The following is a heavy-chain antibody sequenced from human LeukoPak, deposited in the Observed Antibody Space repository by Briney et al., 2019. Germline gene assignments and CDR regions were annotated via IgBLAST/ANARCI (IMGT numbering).Heavy chain of an antibody. V-gene: IGHV3-48*04. CDR2: ISSTSNII. J-gene: IGHJ4*02. Sequence: GGSPRLSCAASGFTFSTYSMTWVRQAPGKGLEWISYISSTSNIITYADSVQGRFTISRDNAKNSLYLQMNSLRADDTGVYYCARDDYGDPTRETFDSWGQGTLVTVSS. CDR1: GFTFSTYS. D-gene: IGHD4-17*01. CDR3: ARDDYGDPTRETFDS.